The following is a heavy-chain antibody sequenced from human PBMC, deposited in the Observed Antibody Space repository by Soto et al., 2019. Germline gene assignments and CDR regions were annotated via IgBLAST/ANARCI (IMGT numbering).Heavy chain of an antibody. D-gene: IGHD5-12*01. CDR3: ARDQGGYGIFDD. J-gene: IGHJ4*02. CDR1: GYTFTSSG. Sequence: QVQLVQSGPEVKKPEASVKVSCKTSGYTFTSSGISWVRQAPGQGPEWMGWISGHNGVTNFARNLQGSVTLTIDSSTTTAYMEVRSLSFADTAIYYCARDQGGYGIFDDWGQGTLVTVSS. V-gene: IGHV1-18*04. CDR2: ISGHNGVT.